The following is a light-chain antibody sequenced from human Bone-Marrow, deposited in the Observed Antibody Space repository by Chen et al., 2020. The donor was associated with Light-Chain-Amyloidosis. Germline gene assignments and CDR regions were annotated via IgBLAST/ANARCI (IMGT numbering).Light chain of an antibody. J-gene: IGLJ2*01. CDR1: NIGSKR. V-gene: IGLV3-21*02. Sequence: SYVLTQPASVSVAPGQTARITCGGSNIGSKRVHWYQQKPGQAPVVVVYDDSDRPSGIPERFSGANSGNTATLTIRRVEAGDEADYYCQVWDSSSDHLVFGGGTKLTVL. CDR2: DDS. CDR3: QVWDSSSDHLV.